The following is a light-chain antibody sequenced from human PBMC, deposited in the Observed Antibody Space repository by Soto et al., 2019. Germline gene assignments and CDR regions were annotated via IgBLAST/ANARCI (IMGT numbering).Light chain of an antibody. J-gene: IGKJ2*01. CDR3: QQYKSHSS. Sequence: DIQMTQSPSTLSASVGDRVTITCRASQSVSSWLAWYQQKPGKAPKLLISKASTLESGVPSRFSGSDSGTEFTLSISRLQPDGVASYYCQQYKSHSSFGQGTKLEIK. CDR1: QSVSSW. V-gene: IGKV1-5*03. CDR2: KAS.